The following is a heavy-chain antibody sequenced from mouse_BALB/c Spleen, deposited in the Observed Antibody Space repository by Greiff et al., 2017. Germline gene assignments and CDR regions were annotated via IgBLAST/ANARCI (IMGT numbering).Heavy chain of an antibody. V-gene: IGHV1S137*01. CDR1: GYTFTDYA. J-gene: IGHJ2*01. CDR3: ASGGPTTAYFDY. D-gene: IGHD1-2*01. Sequence: QVQLQQSGAELVRPGVSVKISCKGSGYTFTDYAMHWVKQSHAKSLEWIGVISTYYGDASYNQKFKGKATMTVDKSSSTAYMELARLTSEDSAIYYCASGGPTTAYFDYWGQGTTLTVSS. CDR2: ISTYYGDA.